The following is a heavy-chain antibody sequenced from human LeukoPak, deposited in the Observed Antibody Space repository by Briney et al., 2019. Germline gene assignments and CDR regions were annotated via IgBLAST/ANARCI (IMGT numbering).Heavy chain of an antibody. CDR3: ARFEDYGGNRDVFDI. Sequence: ASVKVSCKASGYTFTGYYMHWVRQPPGQGLEWMGWINPNSGGTNYAQKFQGRVTMTRDTSISTAYMELSRLRSDDSAVYYCARFEDYGGNRDVFDIWGQGTMITVSS. CDR1: GYTFTGYY. V-gene: IGHV1-2*02. D-gene: IGHD4-23*01. J-gene: IGHJ3*02. CDR2: INPNSGGT.